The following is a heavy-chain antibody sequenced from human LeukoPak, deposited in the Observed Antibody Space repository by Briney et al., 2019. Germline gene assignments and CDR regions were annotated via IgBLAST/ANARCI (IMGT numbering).Heavy chain of an antibody. CDR1: GGSFCGYY. Sequence: SETLSLTRAVYGGSFCGYYWRWIRQPPGRGREWIVEINHSGSTNHNPSLKSRVTISVDTSKHQFSLKLSSVTAADTAVYYCARICDSSGYFSFDYWGQGTLVTVSS. CDR2: INHSGST. J-gene: IGHJ4*02. CDR3: ARICDSSGYFSFDY. V-gene: IGHV4-34*01. D-gene: IGHD3-22*01.